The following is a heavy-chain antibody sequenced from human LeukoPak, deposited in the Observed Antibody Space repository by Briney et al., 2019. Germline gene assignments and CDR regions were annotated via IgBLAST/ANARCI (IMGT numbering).Heavy chain of an antibody. V-gene: IGHV3-7*03. CDR2: IKQDGSEK. Sequence: GGSLRLSCAASGFTISSYWMNWVRQAPGKGLEWVANIKQDGSEKKYVDSVKGRFTISRDNSKNTLYLQMSSLRVEDTAVYYCGKGDNNYYYDYWGQGTLVTVSS. D-gene: IGHD5-24*01. J-gene: IGHJ4*02. CDR1: GFTISSYW. CDR3: GKGDNNYYYDY.